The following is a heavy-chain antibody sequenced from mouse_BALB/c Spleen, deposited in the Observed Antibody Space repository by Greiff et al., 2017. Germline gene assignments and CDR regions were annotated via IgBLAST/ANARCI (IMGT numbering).Heavy chain of an antibody. Sequence: EVQLQQSGAELVRPGALVKLSCKASGFNIKDYYMHWVKQRPEQGLEWIGWIDPENGNTIYDPKFQGKASITADTSSNTAYLQLSSLTSEDTAVYYCARPITTRAMDYWGQGTSVTVSS. J-gene: IGHJ4*01. CDR2: IDPENGNT. D-gene: IGHD1-1*01. CDR1: GFNIKDYY. CDR3: ARPITTRAMDY. V-gene: IGHV14-1*02.